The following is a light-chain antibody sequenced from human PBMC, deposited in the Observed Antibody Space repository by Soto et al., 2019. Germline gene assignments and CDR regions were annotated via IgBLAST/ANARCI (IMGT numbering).Light chain of an antibody. CDR2: AAS. Sequence: DIQMTPSPSSLSASVGDRVTIPCRASQGIRNDLGWYQQKPGKAPKRLIYAASSLQSGVPSRFSGSGSGTEFTLTISSLEPEDFAVYYCQQRSNWPPITFGQGTRLEIK. CDR1: QGIRND. CDR3: QQRSNWPPIT. J-gene: IGKJ5*01. V-gene: IGKV1-17*01.